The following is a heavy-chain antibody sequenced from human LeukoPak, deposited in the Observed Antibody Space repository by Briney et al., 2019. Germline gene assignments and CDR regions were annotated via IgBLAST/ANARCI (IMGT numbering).Heavy chain of an antibody. CDR2: IDGSGGSS. J-gene: IGHJ4*02. D-gene: IGHD1-14*01. V-gene: IGHV3-23*01. Sequence: GGSLRLSCAVSGFTFSTYDMTWVRQAPGKGLEWVSTIDGSGGSSYYPDSLDGRFTISRDNSKNTLYLQMNSLGAEDTAFYYCAQTGTLGYWGQGTLVTVSS. CDR3: AQTGTLGY. CDR1: GFTFSTYD.